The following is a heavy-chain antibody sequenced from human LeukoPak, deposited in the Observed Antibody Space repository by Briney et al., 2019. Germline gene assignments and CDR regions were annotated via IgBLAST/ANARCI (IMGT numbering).Heavy chain of an antibody. CDR2: INPNSGGT. V-gene: IGHV1-2*02. CDR3: ARDCGLRLGELSRFDY. D-gene: IGHD3-16*02. CDR1: GYTFTGYY. Sequence: GASVKVSCKASGYTFTGYYMHWVRQAPGQGLEWMGWINPNSGGTNYAQKFQGRVTMTRDTSISTAYMELSRLRSDDTAVYYCARDCGLRLGELSRFDYWGQGPLVSVSS. J-gene: IGHJ4*02.